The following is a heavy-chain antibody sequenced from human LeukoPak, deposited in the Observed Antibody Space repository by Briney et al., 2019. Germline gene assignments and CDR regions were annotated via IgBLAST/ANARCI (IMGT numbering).Heavy chain of an antibody. Sequence: SETLSLTCTVSGGSISSSSYYWGWIRQPPGKGLEWIGSIYYSGSTYYNPSLKSRVTMSVDTSKNQFSLKLSSVTAADTAVYYCARDARDSSGYYSVFDYWGQGTLVTVSS. CDR1: GGSISSSSYY. J-gene: IGHJ4*02. CDR2: IYYSGST. V-gene: IGHV4-39*07. D-gene: IGHD3-22*01. CDR3: ARDARDSSGYYSVFDY.